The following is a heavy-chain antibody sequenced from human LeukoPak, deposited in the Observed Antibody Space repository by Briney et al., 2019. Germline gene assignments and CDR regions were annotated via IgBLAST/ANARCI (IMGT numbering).Heavy chain of an antibody. CDR2: ISYDGSNK. CDR3: ARDPSSGHRVYFDY. Sequence: PGGSLRLSCAASGFTFSSYAMHWVRQAPGKGLEWVAVISYDGSNKYYADSVKGRFTISRDNSKNTLHLQMNSLRAEDTAVYYCARDPSSGHRVYFDYWGQGTLVTVSS. J-gene: IGHJ4*02. D-gene: IGHD6-19*01. CDR1: GFTFSSYA. V-gene: IGHV3-30*04.